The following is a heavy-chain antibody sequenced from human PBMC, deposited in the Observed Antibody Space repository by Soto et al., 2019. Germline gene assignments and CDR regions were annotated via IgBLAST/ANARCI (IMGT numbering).Heavy chain of an antibody. CDR1: GFTFSTHW. CDR2: ITRDGSSR. D-gene: IGHD7-27*01. Sequence: EVQLVESGGGLVQPGGSLTLSCAASGFTFSTHWMHWLRQAPGKGLVWVSRITRDGSSRSYADSVKGRFTVSRDNAKNTLYLQMNSLGAEDTAVYYCARGDPRTGALYNWGQGTLVTVSS. V-gene: IGHV3-74*01. J-gene: IGHJ4*02. CDR3: ARGDPRTGALYN.